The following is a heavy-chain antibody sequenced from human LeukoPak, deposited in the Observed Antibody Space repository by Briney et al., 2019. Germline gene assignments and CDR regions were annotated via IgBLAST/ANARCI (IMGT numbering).Heavy chain of an antibody. D-gene: IGHD1-26*01. CDR2: RNPNSGNA. J-gene: IGHJ6*03. Sequence: GASVKLSCNASGYTCSDYDINWVRQATGQGLEWMGWRNPNSGNAGYAQKFQGRVTMTRNTSISTAYMELSSLRSEDTAVYYCARALAWGGSSYSYYYMDVWDKGTTVTVSS. V-gene: IGHV1-8*01. CDR1: GYTCSDYD. CDR3: ARALAWGGSSYSYYYMDV.